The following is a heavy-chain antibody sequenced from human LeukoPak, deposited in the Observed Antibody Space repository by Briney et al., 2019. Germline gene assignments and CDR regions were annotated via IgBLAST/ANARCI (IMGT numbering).Heavy chain of an antibody. Sequence: GXSISSGGYYWSWIRQHPRKGLEXIGYIYYSGSTYYNPSLKSRVTISVDTSKNQFSLKLSSVTAADTAVYYCARGSWGSWPYFDYWGQGTLVTVSS. V-gene: IGHV4-31*02. CDR1: GXSISSGGYY. CDR3: ARGSWGSWPYFDY. CDR2: IYYSGST. D-gene: IGHD6-13*01. J-gene: IGHJ4*02.